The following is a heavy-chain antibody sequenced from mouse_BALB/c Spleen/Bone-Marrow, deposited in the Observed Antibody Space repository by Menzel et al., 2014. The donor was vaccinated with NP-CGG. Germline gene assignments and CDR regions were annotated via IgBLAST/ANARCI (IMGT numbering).Heavy chain of an antibody. CDR2: IHPSGSET. CDR1: GYSFTSYW. Sequence: VHLVESGAELVRPGASVKLSCKASGYSFTSYWMNRVKQRPGQGLEWIGMIHPSGSETRLNQNFKDKATLTVDKSSSTAYMQLRSPTSEDTAVYYCARSRGEGYWGQGTLVTVSA. V-gene: IGHV1-74*04. J-gene: IGHJ3*01. CDR3: ARSRGEGY.